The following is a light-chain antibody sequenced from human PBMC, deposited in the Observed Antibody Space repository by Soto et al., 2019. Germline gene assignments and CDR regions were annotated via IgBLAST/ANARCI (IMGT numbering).Light chain of an antibody. J-gene: IGKJ5*01. CDR2: GAS. Sequence: ESVWTKSPGTLSLSHGERATLSCRASQSVSSNYLAWYQQKPGQAPRLLIYGASTRASGIPDRFSGSGSGTDFTLTISSLEPEDSAVYYCQQRHMWPITFGQGTRLEFK. V-gene: IGKV3D-20*02. CDR1: QSVSSNY. CDR3: QQRHMWPIT.